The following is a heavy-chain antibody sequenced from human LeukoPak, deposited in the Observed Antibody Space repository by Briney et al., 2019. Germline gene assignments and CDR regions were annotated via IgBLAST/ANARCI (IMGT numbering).Heavy chain of an antibody. D-gene: IGHD3-3*01. CDR2: IYYSGST. Sequence: SETLSLTCTVSGGSISRYYWSWIRQPPGKGLEWIGYIYYSGSTNYNPSLKSRVTISVDTSKNQFSLKLSSVTAADTAVYYCARELRDWSGYSYFDYWGQGTLVTVSS. CDR3: ARELRDWSGYSYFDY. J-gene: IGHJ4*02. V-gene: IGHV4-59*01. CDR1: GGSISRYY.